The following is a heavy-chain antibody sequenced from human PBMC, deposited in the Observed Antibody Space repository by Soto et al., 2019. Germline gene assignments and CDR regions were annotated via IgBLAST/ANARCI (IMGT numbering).Heavy chain of an antibody. Sequence: QVQLVQSGAEVKKPGASVKVSCKASGYTFTSYGISWVRQAPGQGLEWMGWISAYNGNTNYAQKLQGRVTMTTDTPASTAYMELRSLRSDDTAVYYCASFYDYGSGSYYKTDYYYGMDVWGQGTTVTVSS. CDR2: ISAYNGNT. J-gene: IGHJ6*02. CDR1: GYTFTSYG. D-gene: IGHD3-10*01. CDR3: ASFYDYGSGSYYKTDYYYGMDV. V-gene: IGHV1-18*01.